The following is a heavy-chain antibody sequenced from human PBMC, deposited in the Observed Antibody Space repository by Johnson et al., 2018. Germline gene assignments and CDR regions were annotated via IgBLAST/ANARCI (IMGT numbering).Heavy chain of an antibody. V-gene: IGHV3-21*01. CDR2: ISSTSSYV. D-gene: IGHD5-24*01. Sequence: VQLVQSGGGVVRPGESLRLSCAASGFMFSSYSMNWVRQTPGKGLEWVSCISSTSSYVYYADSVKGRFTISRDNAKNSLFLQLSSLRADDTAFYYCARGPAGRDGYNWDAFDIWGQGTMVTVSS. CDR1: GFMFSSYS. J-gene: IGHJ3*02. CDR3: ARGPAGRDGYNWDAFDI.